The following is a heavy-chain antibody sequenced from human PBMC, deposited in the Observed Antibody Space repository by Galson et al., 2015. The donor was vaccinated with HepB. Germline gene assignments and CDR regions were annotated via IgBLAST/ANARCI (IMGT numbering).Heavy chain of an antibody. D-gene: IGHD3-10*01. CDR1: GFTFSSYA. CDR2: ISYDGSNK. Sequence: SLRLSCAASGFTFSSYAMHWVRQAPGKGLEWVAVISYDGSNKYYADSVKGRFTISRDNSKNTLYLQMNSLRAEDTAVYYCPRGRSQGRGPFDYWGQGTLVTVSS. J-gene: IGHJ4*02. CDR3: PRGRSQGRGPFDY. V-gene: IGHV3-30-3*01.